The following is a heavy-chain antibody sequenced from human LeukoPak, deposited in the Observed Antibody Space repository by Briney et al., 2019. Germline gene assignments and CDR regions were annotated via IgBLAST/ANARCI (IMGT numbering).Heavy chain of an antibody. V-gene: IGHV3-74*01. CDR3: ARDRVSGYYFDY. Sequence: GGSLRLSCAASGFSFSSFWMHWVRQVPGKGLVWVSGINSDGATTGYADSVKGRFTISRDNAKNTVSLQMNSLRAEDTAVYYCARDRVSGYYFDYWGQGTLVTVSS. CDR2: INSDGATT. D-gene: IGHD6-13*01. CDR1: GFSFSSFW. J-gene: IGHJ4*02.